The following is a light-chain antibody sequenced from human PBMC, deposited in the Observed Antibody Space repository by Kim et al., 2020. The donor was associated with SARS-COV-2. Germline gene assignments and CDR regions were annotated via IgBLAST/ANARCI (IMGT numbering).Light chain of an antibody. V-gene: IGLV4-69*01. J-gene: IGLJ3*02. Sequence: QPVLTQSPSASASLGASVKLTCTLSSGHSSYAIAWHQQQPEKGPRHLMKLNSDGSHTKGDGIPDRFSGSSSGAERYLTISSLQSEDEADYYCHTWGTGIWVFGGGTKVTVL. CDR2: LNSDGSH. CDR1: SGHSSYA. CDR3: HTWGTGIWV.